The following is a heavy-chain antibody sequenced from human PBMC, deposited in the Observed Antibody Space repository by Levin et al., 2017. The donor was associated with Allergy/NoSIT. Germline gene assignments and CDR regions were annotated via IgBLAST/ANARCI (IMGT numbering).Heavy chain of an antibody. CDR3: ARDSSGWYTLSYYYGMDV. J-gene: IGHJ6*02. V-gene: IGHV3-21*01. D-gene: IGHD6-19*01. CDR1: GFTFSSDT. CDR2: ISSSSYYI. Sequence: GGSLRLSCVASGFTFSSDTMNWVRQAPGKGLEWVSSISSSSYYIYYADSVKGRFTISRDNAKNSLYLQMNSLRAADTAVYYCARDSSGWYTLSYYYGMDVWGQGTTVTVSS.